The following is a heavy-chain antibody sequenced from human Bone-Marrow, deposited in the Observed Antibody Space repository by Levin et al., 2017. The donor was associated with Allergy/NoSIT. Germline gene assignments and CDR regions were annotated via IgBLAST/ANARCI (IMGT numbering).Heavy chain of an antibody. D-gene: IGHD1-26*01. Sequence: ASVKVSCEASGYTFTGYYIHWVRQAPGQGLEWMGRINPSSGGTNFAQKFQDRVTMTRDTSTTTAYMELSRLTFDDTAVYFCAREVGGSHSYYFDCWGQGTLVTVSS. CDR3: AREVGGSHSYYFDC. CDR2: INPSSGGT. J-gene: IGHJ4*02. CDR1: GYTFTGYY. V-gene: IGHV1-2*06.